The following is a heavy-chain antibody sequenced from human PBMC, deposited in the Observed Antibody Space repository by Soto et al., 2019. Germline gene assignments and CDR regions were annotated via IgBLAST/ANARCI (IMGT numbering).Heavy chain of an antibody. J-gene: IGHJ6*02. CDR3: ARVRIAARAYYYDGMDV. CDR1: GGTFSSYA. CDR2: IIPIFGTA. V-gene: IGHV1-69*01. D-gene: IGHD6-6*01. Sequence: QVQLVQSGAEVKKPGSSVKVSCKASGGTFSSYAISWVRQAPGQGLEWMGGIIPIFGTANYEQKFQGRVTITADESTSNAYMELSSLRSEDTAVYYCARVRIAARAYYYDGMDVWGQGTTVTVSS.